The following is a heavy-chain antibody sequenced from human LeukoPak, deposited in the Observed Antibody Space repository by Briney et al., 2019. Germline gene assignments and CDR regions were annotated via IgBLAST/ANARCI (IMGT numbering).Heavy chain of an antibody. CDR1: GGSISRNSYY. J-gene: IGHJ4*02. V-gene: IGHV4-39*07. Sequence: SETLSLTCTVSGGSISRNSYYWGWIRQPPGKGLEWIGSTYYSGSTYYNPSLKSRVTISLDTSKIQFSLKLSSVTAADTAVYFCWNDSSGYYSSDYWGQGTLVTVSS. CDR3: WNDSSGYYSSDY. CDR2: TYYSGST. D-gene: IGHD3-22*01.